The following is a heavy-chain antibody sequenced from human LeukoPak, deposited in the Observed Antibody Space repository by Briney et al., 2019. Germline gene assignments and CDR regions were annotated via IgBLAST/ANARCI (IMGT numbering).Heavy chain of an antibody. Sequence: GESLRLSCAASGFTFSSYSMNWVRQAPGKGLEWVSYISSSSSTIYYADSVKGRFTISRDNAKNSLYLQMNSLRDEDTATYYCARAARYHYYGMDVWGQGTTVTVSS. V-gene: IGHV3-48*02. CDR3: ARAARYHYYGMDV. CDR1: GFTFSSYS. D-gene: IGHD6-6*01. CDR2: ISSSSSTI. J-gene: IGHJ6*02.